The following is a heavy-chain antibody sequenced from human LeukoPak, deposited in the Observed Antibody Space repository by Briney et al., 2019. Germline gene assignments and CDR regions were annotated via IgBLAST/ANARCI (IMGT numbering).Heavy chain of an antibody. J-gene: IGHJ4*02. CDR1: GFTFSSYA. CDR2: ISSNGGST. Sequence: GGSLRLSCSASGFTFSSYAMHWVRQAPGKGLEYVSPISSNGGSTYYADSVKGRFTISRDNSKNTLYLQMSSLRAEDTAVYYCVKLYGSGDWGQGTLVTVSS. V-gene: IGHV3-64D*06. CDR3: VKLYGSGD. D-gene: IGHD3-10*01.